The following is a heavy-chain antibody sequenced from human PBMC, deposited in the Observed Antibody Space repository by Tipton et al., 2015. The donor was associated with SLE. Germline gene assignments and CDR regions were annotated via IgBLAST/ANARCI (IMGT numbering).Heavy chain of an antibody. CDR3: ARARYCSGGSCSNWFDP. D-gene: IGHD2-15*01. CDR1: GGSISSSSYY. J-gene: IGHJ5*02. V-gene: IGHV4-39*07. Sequence: TLSLTCTVSGGSISSSSYYWGWIRQPPGKGLEWIGEINHSGSTNYNPSLKSRVTISVDTSKNQFSLKLSSVTAADTAVYYCARARYCSGGSCSNWFDPWGQGTLVTVSS. CDR2: INHSGST.